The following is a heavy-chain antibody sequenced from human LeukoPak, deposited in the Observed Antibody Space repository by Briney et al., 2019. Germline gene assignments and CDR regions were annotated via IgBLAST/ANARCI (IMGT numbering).Heavy chain of an antibody. CDR2: IYPGDSDT. CDR1: GYSFSNYW. Sequence: GECLKISCKGSGYSFSNYWIGWVRQMPGKGLEWMGIIYPGDSDTRYSPSFQGQVTISADKSISTAYLQWSSLKASDTAMYYCARRYYGSSGYYYFDYWGQGTLVTVSS. CDR3: ARRYYGSSGYYYFDY. V-gene: IGHV5-51*01. D-gene: IGHD3-22*01. J-gene: IGHJ4*02.